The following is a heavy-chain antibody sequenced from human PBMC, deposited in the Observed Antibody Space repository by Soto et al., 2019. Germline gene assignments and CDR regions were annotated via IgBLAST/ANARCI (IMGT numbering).Heavy chain of an antibody. CDR3: SGCSGGACHQNYGMDF. D-gene: IGHD2-15*01. CDR2: ISPSTSHI. Sequence: EVHLVESGGGLVKPGGSLRLSCAVSGFTFSSCTMNWVRQAPGKGLEWVSSISPSTSHIYYADSVKGRFTISRDNAKNSLFLQMNSLRAEDTAVYYCSGCSGGACHQNYGMDFWGPGTTVTVS. J-gene: IGHJ6*01. V-gene: IGHV3-21*01. CDR1: GFTFSSCT.